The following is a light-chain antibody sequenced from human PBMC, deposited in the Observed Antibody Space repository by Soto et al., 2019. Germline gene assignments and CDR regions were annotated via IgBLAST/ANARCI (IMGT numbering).Light chain of an antibody. Sequence: EIVLTQCPGTLSLSPGEGATLSCRASQRVTSIYLAWYQQKPGQAPRLLIYGASSRATGIPDRFSGSGSGTDFTLTISRLEPEDFAVYSCQPYGSSSTFGQGTRLEIK. J-gene: IGKJ5*01. CDR2: GAS. CDR1: QRVTSIY. V-gene: IGKV3-20*01. CDR3: QPYGSSST.